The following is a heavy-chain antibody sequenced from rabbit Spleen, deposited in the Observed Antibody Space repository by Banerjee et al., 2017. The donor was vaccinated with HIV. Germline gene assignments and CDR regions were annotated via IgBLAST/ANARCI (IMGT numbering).Heavy chain of an antibody. J-gene: IGHJ6*01. CDR3: ARDSGSSFSSYGMDL. Sequence: ELVESGGGLVQAGGSLKLSCKASGFDFSNYGVSWVRQAPGKGLEWIACINTATGKAVYASWAKGRFTISKTSSTTVTLQMTSLTAADTATYFCARDSGSSFSSYGMDLWGPGTLVTVS. CDR2: INTATGKA. CDR1: GFDFSNYG. V-gene: IGHV1S45*01. D-gene: IGHD8-1*01.